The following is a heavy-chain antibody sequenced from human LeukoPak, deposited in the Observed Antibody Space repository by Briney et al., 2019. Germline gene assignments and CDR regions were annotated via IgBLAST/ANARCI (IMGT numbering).Heavy chain of an antibody. D-gene: IGHD6-13*01. V-gene: IGHV4-39*01. J-gene: IGHJ5*02. CDR3: ARGIAAAAP. CDR1: GGSISTSIYY. CDR2: IHYSGST. Sequence: PSETLSLTCTVSGGSISTSIYYWGWIRQPPGKGLEWIGSIHYSGSTYYNPSLKSRVTISVDTSKNQFSLKLSSVTAADTAVYYCARGIAAAAPWGQGTLVTVSS.